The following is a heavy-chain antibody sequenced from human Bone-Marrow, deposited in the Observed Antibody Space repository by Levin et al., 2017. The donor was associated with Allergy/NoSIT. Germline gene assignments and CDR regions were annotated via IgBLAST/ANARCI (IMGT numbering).Heavy chain of an antibody. J-gene: IGHJ4*02. V-gene: IGHV3-30*03. Sequence: GGSLRLSCVGSGFTFENHGVHWVRQAPGKGLEWVSVLSYDGTTEYYADSVKGRLTMSRDNSKNTVHLQIQSLRADDTAVYYCAIPGGNQRHDFDSWGQGFLVTVSS. CDR2: LSYDGTTE. CDR1: GFTFENHG. CDR3: AIPGGNQRHDFDS. D-gene: IGHD1-1*01.